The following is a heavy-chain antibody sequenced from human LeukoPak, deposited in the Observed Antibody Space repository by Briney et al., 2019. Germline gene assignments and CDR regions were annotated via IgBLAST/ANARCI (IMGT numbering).Heavy chain of an antibody. J-gene: IGHJ4*02. CDR3: AKNRGTGMAFYDH. D-gene: IGHD5-18*01. V-gene: IGHV3-23*01. CDR2: ISGGGDYI. Sequence: GGSLRLSCAASGFTFSSYAMTWDRRAPGKGLEWVSAISGGGDYIYYGDSVKGRFTSSRDNSESTLYLQMNNLRAEDTAVYYCAKNRGTGMAFYDHWGQGTQVTVSS. CDR1: GFTFSSYA.